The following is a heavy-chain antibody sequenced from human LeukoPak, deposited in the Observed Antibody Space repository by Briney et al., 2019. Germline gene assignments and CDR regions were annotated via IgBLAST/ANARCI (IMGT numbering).Heavy chain of an antibody. V-gene: IGHV3-23*01. CDR1: GFTFSTYA. Sequence: GGSLRLSCAASGFTFSTYAVTWVRQAPGKGLEWVSAISGRGVNTYYADSVKGRFTISRDNSKNTLDLQMNSLRAEDTAVYYCAGGSSGWYSDYWGQGTLVTVSS. CDR3: AGGSSGWYSDY. D-gene: IGHD6-19*01. J-gene: IGHJ4*02. CDR2: ISGRGVNT.